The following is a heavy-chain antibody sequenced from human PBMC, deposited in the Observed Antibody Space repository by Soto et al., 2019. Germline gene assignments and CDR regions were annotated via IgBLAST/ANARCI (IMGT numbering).Heavy chain of an antibody. V-gene: IGHV1-8*01. CDR2: MNPNSGNT. CDR1: GYTFTSYD. D-gene: IGHD3-10*01. Sequence: GASVKVSCKASGYTFTSYDINWVRQATGQGLEWMGWMNPNSGNTGYAQKFQGRVTMTKNTSIGTAYMELSSLRSEDTAVYYCATVVDYYCSRSRTNWFDLWGQGTLVTVSS. CDR3: ATVVDYYCSRSRTNWFDL. J-gene: IGHJ5*02.